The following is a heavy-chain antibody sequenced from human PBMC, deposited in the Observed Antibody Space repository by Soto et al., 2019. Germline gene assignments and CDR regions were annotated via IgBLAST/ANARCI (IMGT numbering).Heavy chain of an antibody. Sequence: QVQLVQSGGEVKKPGASVKVSCKASGYTFTSSGISWVRQAPGQGLEWMGWISAYNVNTNYGQKFQGRVTMTTDTSTSTDYMELRGLTADDTAVYYCAGVCGSGIQSAFFFDYWGQGTLVTVSS. CDR3: AGVCGSGIQSAFFFDY. V-gene: IGHV1-18*04. D-gene: IGHD3-10*01. CDR1: GYTFTSSG. CDR2: ISAYNVNT. J-gene: IGHJ4*02.